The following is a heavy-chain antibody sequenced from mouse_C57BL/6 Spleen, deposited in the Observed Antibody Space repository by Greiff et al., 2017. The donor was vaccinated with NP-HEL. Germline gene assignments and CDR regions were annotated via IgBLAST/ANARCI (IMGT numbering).Heavy chain of an antibody. CDR2: INSNGGST. CDR1: GFTFSSYG. V-gene: IGHV5-6-3*01. J-gene: IGHJ2*01. Sequence: EVKLMESGGGLVQPGGSLKLSCAASGFTFSSYGMSWVRQTPDKRLELVATINSNGGSTYYPDSVKGRFTIYRDNAKNALNLQMSSLKSEDTAMYYCARMARTINWGQGTTLTVSS. CDR3: ARMARTIN.